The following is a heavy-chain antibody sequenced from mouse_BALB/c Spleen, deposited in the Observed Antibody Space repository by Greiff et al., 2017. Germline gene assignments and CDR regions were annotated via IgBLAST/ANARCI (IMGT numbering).Heavy chain of an antibody. J-gene: IGHJ1*01. Sequence: VQLKESGPGLVKPSQSLSLTCSVTGYSITSGYYWNWIRQFPGNKLEWMGYISYDGSNNYNPSLKNRISITRDTSKNQFFLKLNSVTTEDTATYYCARRDPYWYFDVWGAGTTVTVSS. CDR1: GYSITSGYY. CDR2: ISYDGSN. CDR3: ARRDPYWYFDV. V-gene: IGHV3-6*02.